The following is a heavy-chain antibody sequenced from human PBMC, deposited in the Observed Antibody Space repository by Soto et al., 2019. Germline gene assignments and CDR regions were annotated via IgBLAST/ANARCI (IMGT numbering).Heavy chain of an antibody. CDR1: GGSISSGGYS. Sequence: SETLSLTCAVSGGSISSGGYSWSWIRQPPGKGLEWIGYIYHSGSTYYNPSLKSRVTISVDRSKNQFSLKLSSVTAADTAVYYCARYDSSGSYYFDYWGQGTLVTVSS. J-gene: IGHJ4*02. V-gene: IGHV4-30-2*01. D-gene: IGHD3-22*01. CDR3: ARYDSSGSYYFDY. CDR2: IYHSGST.